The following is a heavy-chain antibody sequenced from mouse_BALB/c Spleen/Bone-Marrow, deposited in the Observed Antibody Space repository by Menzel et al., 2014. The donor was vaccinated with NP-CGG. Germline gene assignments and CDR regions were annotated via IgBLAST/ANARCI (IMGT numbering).Heavy chain of an antibody. CDR3: ARRGYFDY. Sequence: VQLQQSGAELARPGASVKLSCKASGYTFTDYYINWVKQRTGQGLEWIGEIYPGSGNTYYNEKSKGKATLTADKSSSTAYMQLSSLTSEDSAVYFCARRGYFDYWGQGTTLTVSS. CDR1: GYTFTDYY. CDR2: IYPGSGNT. V-gene: IGHV1-77*01. J-gene: IGHJ2*01.